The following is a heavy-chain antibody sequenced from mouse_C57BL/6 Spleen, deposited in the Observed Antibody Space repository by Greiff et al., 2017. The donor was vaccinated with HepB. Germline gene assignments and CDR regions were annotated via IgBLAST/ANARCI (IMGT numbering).Heavy chain of an antibody. CDR2: IYPGSGST. D-gene: IGHD1-1*01. Sequence: QVQLQQPGSELVKPGASVKMSCKASGYTFTSYWITWVKQRPGQGLEWIGDIYPGSGSTNYNEKFKSKATLTVDTSSSTAYMQLSSLTSEDSAVYYCARRDTTVVDYFDYWGQGTTLTVSS. CDR1: GYTFTSYW. J-gene: IGHJ2*01. V-gene: IGHV1-55*01. CDR3: ARRDTTVVDYFDY.